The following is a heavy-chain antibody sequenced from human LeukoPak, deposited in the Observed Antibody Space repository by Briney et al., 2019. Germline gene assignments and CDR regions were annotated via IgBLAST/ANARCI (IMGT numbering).Heavy chain of an antibody. CDR3: AKSVYGIAAAWDY. Sequence: GGSLRLSCAASGFTFSNYAMSWVRQTPGKGLEWVSAISGSGATTYYADSVRGRFSISRDSSKNTLYLQLNSLRAEDTAVYYCAKSVYGIAAAWDYWGQGTLVTVSS. D-gene: IGHD6-13*01. CDR1: GFTFSNYA. CDR2: ISGSGATT. J-gene: IGHJ4*02. V-gene: IGHV3-23*01.